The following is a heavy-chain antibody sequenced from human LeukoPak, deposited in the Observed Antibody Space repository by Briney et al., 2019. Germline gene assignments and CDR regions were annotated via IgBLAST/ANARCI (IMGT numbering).Heavy chain of an antibody. V-gene: IGHV3-7*01. CDR1: GFTFNSYW. D-gene: IGHD2-15*01. CDR3: ARGYCSGGSCYGGGFDY. J-gene: IGHJ4*02. Sequence: GGSLRLSCAASGFTFNSYWMTWVRQAPGKGLEWVANINQGGSEKYYVDSVKGRFTISRDNAKNSLDLQVNSLRVEDTAVYLCARGYCSGGSCYGGGFDYWGQGTLVTVSS. CDR2: INQGGSEK.